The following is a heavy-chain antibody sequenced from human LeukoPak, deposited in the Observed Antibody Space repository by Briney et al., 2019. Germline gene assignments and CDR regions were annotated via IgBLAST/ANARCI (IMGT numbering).Heavy chain of an antibody. Sequence: SDTLSLTCSLYGGSFSGYYWSWIRQPPGKGLEWIGEINHSGSTNYNPPLKSRVTISVDPSKNQFSLKLSSVTAADTAVYYCARSGYSDGLDYWGQGTLVTVSS. V-gene: IGHV4-34*01. CDR1: GGSFSGYY. D-gene: IGHD5-18*01. CDR2: INHSGST. CDR3: ARSGYSDGLDY. J-gene: IGHJ4*02.